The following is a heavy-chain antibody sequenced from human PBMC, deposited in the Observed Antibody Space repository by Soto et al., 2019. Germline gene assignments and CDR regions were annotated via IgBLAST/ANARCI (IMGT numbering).Heavy chain of an antibody. J-gene: IGHJ5*02. CDR3: AGVPTPTHGDSNKNNFLDP. CDR1: GYTFVDYG. D-gene: IGHD3-10*01. V-gene: IGHV1-18*04. CDR2: ISPYNGNT. Sequence: ASVKVSCKASGYTFVDYGFSWVRQAPGQGLEWMGWISPYNGNTRYVETFQGRVTMTTDTSTSTAFMELRTLTSDDTAVYYCAGVPTPTHGDSNKNNFLDPWGQGTLVTVSS.